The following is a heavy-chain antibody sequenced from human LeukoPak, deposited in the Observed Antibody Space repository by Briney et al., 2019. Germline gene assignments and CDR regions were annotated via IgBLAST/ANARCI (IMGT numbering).Heavy chain of an antibody. J-gene: IGHJ4*02. V-gene: IGHV3-66*01. D-gene: IGHD1-26*01. CDR3: ATADSGSYYSGFDY. Sequence: PGGSLRLSCAASGFTVSSNYMSWVRQAPGKGLEWVSVVYSGGSTHYAASVKGRFTISRDNSKNTLYLHMNSLRAEDTAVYYCATADSGSYYSGFDYWGQGTLVTVSS. CDR1: GFTVSSNY. CDR2: VYSGGST.